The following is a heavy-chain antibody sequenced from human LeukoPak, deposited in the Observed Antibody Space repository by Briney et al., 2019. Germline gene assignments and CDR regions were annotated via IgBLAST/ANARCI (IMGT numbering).Heavy chain of an antibody. CDR1: GGSISSYH. CDR3: ARGWTSGVGPYFDY. D-gene: IGHD2-15*01. J-gene: IGHJ4*02. Sequence: SETLSLTCTVSGGSISSYHWSWIRQPPGKGLEWIGYIYYSGSTNYNPSLKSRVTISVDTSKNQFSLKLSSVTAADTAVYYCARGWTSGVGPYFDYWGQGTLVTVSS. CDR2: IYYSGST. V-gene: IGHV4-59*01.